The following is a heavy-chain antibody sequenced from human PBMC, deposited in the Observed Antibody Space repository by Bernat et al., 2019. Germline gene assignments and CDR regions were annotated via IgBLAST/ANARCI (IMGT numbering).Heavy chain of an antibody. D-gene: IGHD6-13*01. CDR1: GFTFSSYS. CDR3: ARDTSPMPPSSSWYGPYYYGMDV. CDR2: ISSSSSYI. J-gene: IGHJ6*02. Sequence: EVQLVESGGGLVKPGGSLRLSCAASGFTFSSYSMNWVRQAPGKGLEWVSSISSSSSYIYYADSAKGRFTISRNNAKKSLYLQMNGLRAEDTDVYYCARDTSPMPPSSSWYGPYYYGMDVWGQGTTVTVSS. V-gene: IGHV3-21*01.